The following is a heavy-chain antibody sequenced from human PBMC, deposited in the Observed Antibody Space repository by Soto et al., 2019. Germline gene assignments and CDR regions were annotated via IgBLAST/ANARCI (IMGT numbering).Heavy chain of an antibody. CDR3: ARDSISPTYYYYGIDV. Sequence: SETLSLTCAVYGGSFSGYYWSWIRQPPGKGLEWIGEINHSGSTNYNPSLKSRVTISVDTSKNQFSLKLSSVTAADTAVYYCARDSISPTYYYYGIDVWGQGTTVTVSS. D-gene: IGHD3-9*01. V-gene: IGHV4-34*01. CDR2: INHSGST. J-gene: IGHJ6*02. CDR1: GGSFSGYY.